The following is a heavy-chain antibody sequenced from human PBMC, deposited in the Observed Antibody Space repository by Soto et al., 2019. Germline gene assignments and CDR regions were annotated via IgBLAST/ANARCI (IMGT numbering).Heavy chain of an antibody. CDR2: IVVGSGNT. J-gene: IGHJ4*02. CDR1: GFTFTSSA. D-gene: IGHD2-15*01. Sequence: ASVNVSCKASGFTFTSSAMQWVRQARGQRFEWIGWIVVGSGNTNYAQKFQERVSITRDMSTSTAYMELSSLRSEDTAVYYCAADVDCSGGSCYRDFDYWGQGTLVTVSS. V-gene: IGHV1-58*02. CDR3: AADVDCSGGSCYRDFDY.